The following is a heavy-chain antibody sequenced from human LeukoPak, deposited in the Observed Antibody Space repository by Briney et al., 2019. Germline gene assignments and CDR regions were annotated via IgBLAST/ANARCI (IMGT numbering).Heavy chain of an antibody. CDR3: ARDKRQRWERENAFDI. D-gene: IGHD1-26*01. V-gene: IGHV1-18*01. CDR1: GYTFTSYG. Sequence: ASVKVSCKASGYTFTSYGISWVRQAPGQGLEWMGWISAYNGNTNYAQKLQGRVTMTTDTSTSTAYMELRSLRSDDTAVYYCARDKRQRWERENAFDIWGQGTMVTVSS. J-gene: IGHJ3*02. CDR2: ISAYNGNT.